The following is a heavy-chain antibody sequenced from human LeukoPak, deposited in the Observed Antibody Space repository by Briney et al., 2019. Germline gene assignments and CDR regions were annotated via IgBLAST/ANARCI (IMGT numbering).Heavy chain of an antibody. V-gene: IGHV1-18*01. CDR2: ISAYNGVT. Sequence: RASVKVSCKASAYTFTTYGVSWVRQAPGQGLEWMGWISAYNGVTNYAQKFQGRVTMTTDTSTSTAYMELRSLRSDDTAVYYCARDSGSGGSLDYWGQGTLVTVSS. CDR3: ARDSGSGGSLDY. CDR1: AYTFTTYG. D-gene: IGHD2-15*01. J-gene: IGHJ4*02.